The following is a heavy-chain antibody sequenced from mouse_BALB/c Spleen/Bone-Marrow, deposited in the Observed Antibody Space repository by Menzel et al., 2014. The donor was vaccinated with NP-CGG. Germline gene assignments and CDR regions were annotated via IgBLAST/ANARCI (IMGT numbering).Heavy chain of an antibody. V-gene: IGHV1-54*01. CDR1: GYAFTNYL. D-gene: IGHD2-12*01. CDR3: AREKGLRRGAMDY. Sequence: VQLQQSGAELVRPGTSVKVSCKASGYAFTNYLIEWVKQRPGQGLELIGVINPGSGGTNYNEKFKGKATLTADKSSSTAYMQLSSLTSDDSAVYFCAREKGLRRGAMDYWGQGTSVTVSS. J-gene: IGHJ4*01. CDR2: INPGSGGT.